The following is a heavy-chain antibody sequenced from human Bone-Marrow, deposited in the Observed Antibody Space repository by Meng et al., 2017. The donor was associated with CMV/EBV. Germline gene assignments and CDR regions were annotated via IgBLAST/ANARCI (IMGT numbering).Heavy chain of an antibody. CDR2: ISAYNGNT. V-gene: IGHV1-18*01. CDR3: ARDPPLLEYGPPFDL. J-gene: IGHJ2*01. Sequence: VQGALSVTEVKKPVSSVKVCCKASGYTFTSYGISWVRQAPGQVLEWMGWISAYNGNTNYAQKLQGRVTMTTDTSTSTAYMELRSLRSDDTAVYYCARDPPLLEYGPPFDLWGRGTLVTVSS. D-gene: IGHD4-17*01. CDR1: GYTFTSYG.